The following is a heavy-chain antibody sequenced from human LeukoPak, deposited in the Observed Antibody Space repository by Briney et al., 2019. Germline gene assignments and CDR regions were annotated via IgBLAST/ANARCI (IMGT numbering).Heavy chain of an antibody. CDR3: ARSIAVAEPGQV. Sequence: GRSLRLSCAASGFTFSSYAMHWVRQAPGKGLEWVAVISYDGSNKYYADSVKGRFTISRDNSKNTLYLQMNSLRAEDTAVYYCARSIAVAEPGQVWGQGTLVTVSS. V-gene: IGHV3-30*04. D-gene: IGHD6-19*01. CDR2: ISYDGSNK. CDR1: GFTFSSYA. J-gene: IGHJ4*02.